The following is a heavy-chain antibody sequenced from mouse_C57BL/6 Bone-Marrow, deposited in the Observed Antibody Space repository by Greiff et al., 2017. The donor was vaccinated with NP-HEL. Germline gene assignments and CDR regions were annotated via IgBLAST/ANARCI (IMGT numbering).Heavy chain of an antibody. CDR3: ASTLPHGFAY. CDR2: IYPRSGNT. V-gene: IGHV1-81*01. Sequence: VQLQQSGAELARPGASVKLSCKASGYTFTSYGISWVKQRTGQGLEWIGEIYPRSGNTYYNEKFKGKATLTADKSSSTAYMELRSLTSEDSAVYFCASTLPHGFAYWGQGTLVTVSA. CDR1: GYTFTSYG. J-gene: IGHJ3*01.